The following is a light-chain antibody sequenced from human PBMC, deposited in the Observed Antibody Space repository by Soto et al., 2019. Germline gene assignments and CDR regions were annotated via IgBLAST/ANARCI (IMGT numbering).Light chain of an antibody. Sequence: DIQMTQSPSSLSASVGDRVTITCRASQSINTYLNWYQQKPGKAPKLLIYAASSLESGVPSRFSGSVSGTDFTLTVITLQPEDFATYYCQQSYRTPRTFGLGTNVEIK. J-gene: IGKJ1*01. CDR1: QSINTY. CDR3: QQSYRTPRT. CDR2: AAS. V-gene: IGKV1-39*01.